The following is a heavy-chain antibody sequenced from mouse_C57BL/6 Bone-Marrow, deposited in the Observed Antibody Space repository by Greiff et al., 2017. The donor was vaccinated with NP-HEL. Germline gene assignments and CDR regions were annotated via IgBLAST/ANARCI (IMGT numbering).Heavy chain of an antibody. CDR3: ARDLLYAMDY. D-gene: IGHD2-10*01. V-gene: IGHV1-69*01. CDR1: GYTFTSYW. Sequence: QVQLKQPGAELVMPGASVKLSCKASGYTFTSYWMHWVKQRPGQGLEWIGEIDPSDSYTNYNQKFKGKSPLTVDKSSSTAYMQLSSLTSEDSAVYYCARDLLYAMDYWGQGTSVTVSS. CDR2: IDPSDSYT. J-gene: IGHJ4*01.